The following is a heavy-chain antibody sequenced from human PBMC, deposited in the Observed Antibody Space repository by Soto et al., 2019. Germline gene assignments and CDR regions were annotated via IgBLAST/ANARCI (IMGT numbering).Heavy chain of an antibody. Sequence: QVQLVQSGTEVKKPGASVKVSCKASGYTFTSYGISWVRQAPGQGLEWMGWINAYDANTNYAQKLQGRVTMTTDTSTNTAYMEVRSLRSDDTAVYYCARDGDSAAGDYWGQGTLVTVSS. CDR2: INAYDANT. V-gene: IGHV1-18*01. J-gene: IGHJ4*02. D-gene: IGHD6-25*01. CDR1: GYTFTSYG. CDR3: ARDGDSAAGDY.